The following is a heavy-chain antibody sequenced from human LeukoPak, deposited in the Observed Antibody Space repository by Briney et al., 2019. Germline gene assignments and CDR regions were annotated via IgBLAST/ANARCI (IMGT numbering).Heavy chain of an antibody. CDR2: IYYAGNT. V-gene: IGHV4-39*07. CDR1: GGSVSHSSYY. Sequence: PSETLSLTCSVSGGSVSHSSYYWAWIRQSPGKGLEWIATIYYAGNTHYNPSLRSRVTISMDTSKNQFSLDLSSVTAADTALYYCARSAWTYDYWGQGILVTVSS. CDR3: ARSAWTYDY. D-gene: IGHD5-12*01. J-gene: IGHJ4*02.